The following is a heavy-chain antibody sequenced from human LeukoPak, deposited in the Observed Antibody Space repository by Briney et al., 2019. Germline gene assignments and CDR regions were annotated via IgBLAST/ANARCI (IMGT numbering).Heavy chain of an antibody. CDR1: GYSFTSYW. D-gene: IGHD2-2*01. Sequence: GESLKISCKGSGYSFTSYWIGWVRQMPGKGLEWMGIIYPGDSDTRYSPSFQGQVTISADKSISTAYLQWSSLKASDTAMYYRARYRAYCSSTSCPRGMDVWGKGTTVTVSS. J-gene: IGHJ6*04. V-gene: IGHV5-51*01. CDR3: ARYRAYCSSTSCPRGMDV. CDR2: IYPGDSDT.